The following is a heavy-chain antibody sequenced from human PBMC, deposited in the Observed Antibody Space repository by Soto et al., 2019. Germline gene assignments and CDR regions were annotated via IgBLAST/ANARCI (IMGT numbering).Heavy chain of an antibody. CDR1: GGTFSSYA. D-gene: IGHD6-19*01. CDR2: IIPIFGTA. CDR3: AREKVAVAVYFDY. Sequence: SVKVSCKASGGTFSSYAISWVRQAPGQGLEWMGGIIPIFGTANYAQKFQGRVSITADESTSTAYMELSSLRSEDTAVYYCAREKVAVAVYFDYWGQGTLVTVSS. V-gene: IGHV1-69*13. J-gene: IGHJ4*02.